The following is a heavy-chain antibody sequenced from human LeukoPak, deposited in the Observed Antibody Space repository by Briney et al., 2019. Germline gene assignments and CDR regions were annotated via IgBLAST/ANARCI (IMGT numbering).Heavy chain of an antibody. CDR1: GFTFSSYA. Sequence: GGSLRLSCAASGFTFSSYAMNWVRQAPGKGLEWVSIISDSDGSTYYADSVRGRFTISRDNSKNTLYLQMSSLRAEDTAVYYCAKRFGAGEFDYWGQGTLVTVSS. J-gene: IGHJ4*02. V-gene: IGHV3-23*01. CDR3: AKRFGAGEFDY. CDR2: ISDSDGST. D-gene: IGHD3-10*01.